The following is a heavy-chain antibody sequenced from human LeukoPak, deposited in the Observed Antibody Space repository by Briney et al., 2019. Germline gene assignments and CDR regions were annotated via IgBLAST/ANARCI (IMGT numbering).Heavy chain of an antibody. Sequence: SETLSLTCTVSGGSISSSSYYWGWIRQPPGKGLEWIGSIYTSGSTNYNPSLKSRVTISVDTSKNQFSLKLSSVTAADTAVYYCARDPMHVDAFDIWGQGTMVTVSS. CDR2: IYTSGST. J-gene: IGHJ3*02. CDR1: GGSISSSSYY. CDR3: ARDPMHVDAFDI. V-gene: IGHV4-39*07.